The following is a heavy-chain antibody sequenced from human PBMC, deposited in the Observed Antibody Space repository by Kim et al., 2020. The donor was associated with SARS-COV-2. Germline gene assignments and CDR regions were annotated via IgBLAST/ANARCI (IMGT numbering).Heavy chain of an antibody. Sequence: GGSLRLYCAASGLSFSDSYMNWVRQAPGKGLEWLSFISTRGESIFYADSVEGRFTISRDNAKNSLYLQMNYLRDEDTAVYYCARSGNGYNAFGIWGQGVLVTVSS. V-gene: IGHV3-11*01. J-gene: IGHJ4*02. D-gene: IGHD5-12*01. CDR1: GLSFSDSY. CDR3: ARSGNGYNAFGI. CDR2: ISTRGESI.